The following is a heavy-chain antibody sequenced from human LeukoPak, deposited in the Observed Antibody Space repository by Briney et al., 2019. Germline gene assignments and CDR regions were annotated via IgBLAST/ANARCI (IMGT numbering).Heavy chain of an antibody. V-gene: IGHV1-46*03. J-gene: IGHJ4*02. D-gene: IGHD6-13*01. CDR1: GYTFTSYY. CDR3: ARSAGKFHKIDY. CDR2: INPSGGST. Sequence: ASVKVSCKASGYTFTSYYMHWVRQAPGQGLEWMGIINPSGGSTSYAQKFQDRVTMTRDTSTSTVYMELSSLRSEDTAVYYCARSAGKFHKIDYWGQGTLVTVSS.